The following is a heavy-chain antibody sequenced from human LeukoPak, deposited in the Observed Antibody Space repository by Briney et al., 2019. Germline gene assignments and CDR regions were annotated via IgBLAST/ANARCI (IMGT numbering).Heavy chain of an antibody. V-gene: IGHV3-9*01. CDR2: ISWNSGSI. D-gene: IGHD4-17*01. CDR3: AKDISYGDYAFDY. Sequence: GGSLRLSCAASGFTFDDYAMHWVRQAPGKGLEWVSGISWNSGSICYADSVKGRFTISRDNAKNSLYLQMNSLRAEDTALYYCAKDISYGDYAFDYWGQGTLVTVSS. CDR1: GFTFDDYA. J-gene: IGHJ4*02.